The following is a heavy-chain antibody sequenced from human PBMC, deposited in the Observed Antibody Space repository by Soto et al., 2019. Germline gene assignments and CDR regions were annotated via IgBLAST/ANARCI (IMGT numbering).Heavy chain of an antibody. V-gene: IGHV3-15*07. Sequence: PGGSLRLSCAASGFTFSNAWMNWVRQAPGKGLEWVGRIKSKTDGGTTDYAAPVKGRFTISRDDSKNTLYLQMNSLKTEDTAVYYCTTGRYSSSWYFTWPSYGMDVWGQGTTVTVSS. CDR1: GFTFSNAW. J-gene: IGHJ6*02. D-gene: IGHD6-13*01. CDR2: IKSKTDGGTT. CDR3: TTGRYSSSWYFTWPSYGMDV.